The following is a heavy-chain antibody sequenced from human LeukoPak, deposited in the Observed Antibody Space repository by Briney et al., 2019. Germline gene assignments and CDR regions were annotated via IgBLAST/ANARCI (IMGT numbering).Heavy chain of an antibody. J-gene: IGHJ4*02. CDR3: ARVSVYPRGYYEY. CDR1: GFNVYNYW. D-gene: IGHD5/OR15-5a*01. V-gene: IGHV3-7*01. CDR2: INQDGTEK. Sequence: GGSLRLSCAVSGFNVYNYWMNWVRQAPGKGLEWVASINQDGTEKYFVDSVKGRFTISGDIAKNSLNLQMNNLRVEDTAVYYCARVSVYPRGYYEYWGQGTRVTVSS.